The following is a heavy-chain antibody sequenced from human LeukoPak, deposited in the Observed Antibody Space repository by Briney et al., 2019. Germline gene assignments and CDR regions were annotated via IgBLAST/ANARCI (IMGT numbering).Heavy chain of an antibody. D-gene: IGHD2-2*01. CDR1: GGSFSGYY. V-gene: IGHV4-34*01. J-gene: IGHJ4*02. Sequence: SETLSLTCAVYGGSFSGYYWSWIRQPPGKGLEWIGEINHSGSTNYNPSLKSRVTISVDTSKNQFSLKLSSVTAADTAVYYCARDIPGWGQGTLVTVSS. CDR3: ARDIPG. CDR2: INHSGST.